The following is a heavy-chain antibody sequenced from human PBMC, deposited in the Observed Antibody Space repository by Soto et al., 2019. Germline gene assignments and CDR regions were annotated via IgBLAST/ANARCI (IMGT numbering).Heavy chain of an antibody. D-gene: IGHD3-22*01. CDR1: GGTFSSYA. CDR2: IIPTFGTA. J-gene: IGHJ4*02. CDR3: ARLFYDSSGYSPYCFDY. V-gene: IGHV1-69*06. Sequence: ASVKVSCKASGGTFSSYAISWVRQAPGQGLEWMGGIIPTFGTANYAQKFQGRVTITADKSTSTAYMELSSLRSEDTAMYYCARLFYDSSGYSPYCFDYGGQGTLVTVSS.